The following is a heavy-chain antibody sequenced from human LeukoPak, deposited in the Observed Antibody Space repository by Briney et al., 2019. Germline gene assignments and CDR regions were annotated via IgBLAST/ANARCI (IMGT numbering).Heavy chain of an antibody. CDR3: ARVGSGSWSDY. V-gene: IGHV1-69*05. CDR2: IIPIFGTA. Sequence: VKVSCKASGGPFSSYAISWVRQAPGQGLEWMGRIIPIFGTANYAQKFQGRVTITTDESTSTAYMELSSLRSEDTAVYYCARVGSGSWSDYWGQGTLVTVSS. CDR1: GGPFSSYA. J-gene: IGHJ4*02. D-gene: IGHD3-10*01.